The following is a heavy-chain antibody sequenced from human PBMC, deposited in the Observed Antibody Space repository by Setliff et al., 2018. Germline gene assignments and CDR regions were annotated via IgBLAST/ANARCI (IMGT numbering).Heavy chain of an antibody. V-gene: IGHV4-61*09. J-gene: IGHJ6*03. D-gene: IGHD6-19*01. CDR2: IYTSGST. Sequence: SETLSLTCSASGGSISSGSDYWTWIRQPAGKGLEWIGHIYTSGSTNYNPSLKSRVTISVDASKNQLSLNLRSVTAADTAVYYCARAISGWYSAHYYYMDVWGKGTTVTVSS. CDR3: ARAISGWYSAHYYYMDV. CDR1: GGSISSGSDY.